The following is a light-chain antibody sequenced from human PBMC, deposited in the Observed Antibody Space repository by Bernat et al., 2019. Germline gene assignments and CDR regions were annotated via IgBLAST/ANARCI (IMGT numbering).Light chain of an antibody. CDR2: EVS. V-gene: IGLV2-23*02. CDR1: SSDVGSYNL. J-gene: IGLJ3*02. Sequence: QSALTQPASVSGSPGQSVTISCTGTSSDVGSYNLVSWYQQHPGKAPKLLIYEVSKRPSGVSNRFSGSMSGNTASLTISGLQAEDETDYYCSYAGSNTWVFGGGTKLTVL. CDR3: CSYAGSNTWV.